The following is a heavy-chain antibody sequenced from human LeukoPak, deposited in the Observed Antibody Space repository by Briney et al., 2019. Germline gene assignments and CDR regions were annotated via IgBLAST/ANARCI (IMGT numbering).Heavy chain of an antibody. D-gene: IGHD3-22*01. J-gene: IGHJ4*02. CDR2: ISGSGGNT. CDR3: FGGSGYNSDY. Sequence: PGGSLRLSCVASGFTFSSYAMNWVRQAPGKGLEWVSLISGSGGNTYYADSVKGRFTISRDNPKNTLYLQMNSLRAEDTALYSCFGGSGYNSDYWGQGTLVTVSP. V-gene: IGHV3-23*01. CDR1: GFTFSSYA.